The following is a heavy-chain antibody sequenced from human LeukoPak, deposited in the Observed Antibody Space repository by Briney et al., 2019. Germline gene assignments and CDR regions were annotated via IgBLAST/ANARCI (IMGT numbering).Heavy chain of an antibody. Sequence: GGSLRLSCAASGFSFSSYAMNWVRQAPGKGLEWVSAISGSGGSTYYADSVKGRFTISRDNSKNTLYLQMNSLRAEDTAVYYCAKDLGIVGATTMVYWGQGTLVTVSS. J-gene: IGHJ4*02. D-gene: IGHD1-26*01. CDR3: AKDLGIVGATTMVY. V-gene: IGHV3-23*01. CDR1: GFSFSSYA. CDR2: ISGSGGST.